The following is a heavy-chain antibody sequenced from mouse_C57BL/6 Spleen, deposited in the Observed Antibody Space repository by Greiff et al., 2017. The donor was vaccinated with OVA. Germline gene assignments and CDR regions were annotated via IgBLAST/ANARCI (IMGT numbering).Heavy chain of an antibody. CDR3: ARNTVVADYYAMDY. Sequence: VQLQQSGAELVKPGTSVKLSCTASGFNIKDYYMHWVKQRTEQGLEWIGRIDPDDGETKYAPKFQGQATITADTSSNTAYLQLSSVTSEDTAVYYCARNTVVADYYAMDYWGQGTSVTVSS. V-gene: IGHV14-2*01. D-gene: IGHD1-1*01. J-gene: IGHJ4*01. CDR2: IDPDDGET. CDR1: GFNIKDYY.